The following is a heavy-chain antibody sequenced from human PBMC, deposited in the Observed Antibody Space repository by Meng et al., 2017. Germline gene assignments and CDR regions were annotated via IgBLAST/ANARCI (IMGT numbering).Heavy chain of an antibody. CDR1: GFTFSGSA. D-gene: IGHD3-10*01. CDR3: TRLIEITMVRGVIIPNDY. Sequence: GSLRLSCAASGFTFSGSAMHWVRQASGKGLEWVGRIRSKANSYATAYAASVKGRFTISRDDSKNTAYLQMNSLKTEDTAVYYCTRLIEITMVRGVIIPNDYWGQGTLVTVSS. J-gene: IGHJ4*02. V-gene: IGHV3-73*01. CDR2: IRSKANSYAT.